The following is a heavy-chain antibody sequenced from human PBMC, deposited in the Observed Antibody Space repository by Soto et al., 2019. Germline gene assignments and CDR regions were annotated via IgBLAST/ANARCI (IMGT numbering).Heavy chain of an antibody. Sequence: QVQLVQSGAEVKRPGSSVRVSCKASGGVFSLYGFSWVRQVPGHGPEWVGGVLPISGTANYAQKYQGRVTITVDKSTSTGYMEWNSLTYEDTAVYYCASTGEAPEVDGSGRGDAFAIWGPGTKVTVSA. D-gene: IGHD1-26*01. CDR1: GGVFSLYG. CDR2: VLPISGTA. J-gene: IGHJ3*02. CDR3: ASTGEAPEVDGSGRGDAFAI. V-gene: IGHV1-69*06.